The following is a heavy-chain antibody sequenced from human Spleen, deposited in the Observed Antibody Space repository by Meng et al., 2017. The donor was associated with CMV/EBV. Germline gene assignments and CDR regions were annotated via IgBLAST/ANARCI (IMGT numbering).Heavy chain of an antibody. J-gene: IGHJ4*02. CDR2: IIPIFGTA. CDR3: ARGPYSGSYQHLKD. V-gene: IGHV1-69*05. D-gene: IGHD1-26*01. Sequence: SVKVSCKASGGTFSSYAISWVRQAPGQGLEWMGGIIPIFGTANYAQKFQGRVTITTDESTSTAYMELSSLRSEDTAVYYCARGPYSGSYQHLKDWGQGTLVTVSS. CDR1: GGTFSSYA.